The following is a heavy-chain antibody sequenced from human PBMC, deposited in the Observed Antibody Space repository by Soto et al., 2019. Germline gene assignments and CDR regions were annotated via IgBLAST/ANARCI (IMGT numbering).Heavy chain of an antibody. J-gene: IGHJ4*02. Sequence: WSLRLSCAASGFTFSTYWMSWVRQAPGKGLEWLANIKEDGSEKYYVDSVKGRFTISRDNAKNSLYLQVNGLRAEDTAVYYCARGAGIGDYWGQGTLVTVSS. CDR2: IKEDGSEK. D-gene: IGHD3-16*01. CDR3: ARGAGIGDY. V-gene: IGHV3-7*04. CDR1: GFTFSTYW.